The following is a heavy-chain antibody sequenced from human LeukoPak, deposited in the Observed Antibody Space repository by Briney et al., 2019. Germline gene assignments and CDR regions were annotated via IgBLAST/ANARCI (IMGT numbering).Heavy chain of an antibody. Sequence: GGSLRLSCAASGFTVSSNYMSWVRQAPGKGLEWVSVIYSGGSTYYADSVKGRFTISRDNSKNTLYLQMNSLRAEDTAVYYCAKDGTGSTTRPAFDYWGQGTLVTVSS. CDR1: GFTVSSNY. CDR3: AKDGTGSTTRPAFDY. J-gene: IGHJ4*02. D-gene: IGHD6-13*01. CDR2: IYSGGST. V-gene: IGHV3-53*01.